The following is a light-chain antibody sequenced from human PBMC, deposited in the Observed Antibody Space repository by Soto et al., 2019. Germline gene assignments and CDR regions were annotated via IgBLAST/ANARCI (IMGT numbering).Light chain of an antibody. J-gene: IGKJ1*01. CDR3: QEYNNWPPWT. V-gene: IGKV3-15*01. CDR1: QSVSSN. Sequence: EIVMTQSPATLSVSPGERATLSCTASQSVSSNLAWYQQKPGQAPRLLIYGASTRATGIPARFSGSGSGTEFTMTINSLQSEDFGVYYCQEYNNWPPWTFGQGTKVEIK. CDR2: GAS.